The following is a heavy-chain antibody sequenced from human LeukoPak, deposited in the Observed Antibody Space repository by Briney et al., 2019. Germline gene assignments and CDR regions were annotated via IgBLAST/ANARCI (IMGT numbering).Heavy chain of an antibody. Sequence: SETLSLTCTVSGGSISSYYWSWIRQPPGKGLEWIGYIYYSGSTNYNPSLKSRVTMSVDTSKNQFSLKLSSVTAADTAVYYCARFGGYVGLWFDPWGQGTLVTVSS. CDR1: GGSISSYY. J-gene: IGHJ5*02. D-gene: IGHD5-12*01. CDR2: IYYSGST. CDR3: ARFGGYVGLWFDP. V-gene: IGHV4-59*01.